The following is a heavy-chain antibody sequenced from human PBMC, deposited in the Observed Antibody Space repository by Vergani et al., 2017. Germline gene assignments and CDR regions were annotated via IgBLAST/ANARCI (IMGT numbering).Heavy chain of an antibody. CDR3: AKDRRRTAEFFDY. Sequence: QVQLVESGGGVVQPGGSLRLSCAASGFTFSSYGMHWVRQAPGKGLEWVAFIRYDGSNKYYADSVKGRFTISRDNSKNTLYLQMNSLRAEDTAVYYCAKDRRRTAEFFDYWGQGTLVTVSS. CDR2: IRYDGSNK. D-gene: IGHD5-18*01. CDR1: GFTFSSYG. J-gene: IGHJ4*02. V-gene: IGHV3-30*02.